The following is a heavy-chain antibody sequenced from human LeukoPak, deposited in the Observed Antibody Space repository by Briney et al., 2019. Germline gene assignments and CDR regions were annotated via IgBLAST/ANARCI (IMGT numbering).Heavy chain of an antibody. Sequence: PSETLSLTCSFSGDSISTYYWSWIRQSPGKGLECIGHIYSSGNTDYSASLKSRVTISVDTSKSQFSLRLSSVTATDTAVYYCARLRWQLVGPYFDYWGEGILVTVSS. CDR1: GDSISTYY. J-gene: IGHJ4*02. V-gene: IGHV4-59*01. CDR3: ARLRWQLVGPYFDY. D-gene: IGHD1-26*01. CDR2: IYSSGNT.